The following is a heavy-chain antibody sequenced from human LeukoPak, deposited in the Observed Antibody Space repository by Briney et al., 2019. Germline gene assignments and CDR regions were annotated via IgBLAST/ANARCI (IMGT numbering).Heavy chain of an antibody. J-gene: IGHJ4*02. CDR3: ARAPPMDGYVYNLFDY. CDR1: GYTFTSYD. D-gene: IGHD5-24*01. Sequence: ASVKVSCKASGYTFTSYDINWVRQATGQGFEWMGWMSPNSGNTGYAQKFQGRVTMTRSTSMSTAYMELSSLRAEDTAVYYCARAPPMDGYVYNLFDYWGQGTLVTVSS. CDR2: MSPNSGNT. V-gene: IGHV1-8*01.